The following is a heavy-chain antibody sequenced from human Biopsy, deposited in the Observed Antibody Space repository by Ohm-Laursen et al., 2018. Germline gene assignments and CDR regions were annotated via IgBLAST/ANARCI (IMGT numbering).Heavy chain of an antibody. D-gene: IGHD4-11*01. CDR2: IYYSGMT. CDR3: ARDSGILNYGNFKYYHYYGMDV. Sequence: SQTLSLTCSVSGDSVTKYYWSWIRQPPSKGLEWIGHIYYSGMTNYNPSLQSRVSISVDTSRNQVSLTLRSVTAADTAVYYCARDSGILNYGNFKYYHYYGMDVWGQGTKVTVSS. J-gene: IGHJ6*02. V-gene: IGHV4-59*02. CDR1: GDSVTKYY.